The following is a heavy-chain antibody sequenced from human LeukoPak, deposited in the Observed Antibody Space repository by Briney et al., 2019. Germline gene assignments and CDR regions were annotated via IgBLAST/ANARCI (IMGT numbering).Heavy chain of an antibody. CDR1: GFTFSSYG. V-gene: IGHV3-30*02. CDR2: IRYDGSNK. Sequence: GGSLRPPCAASGFTFSSYGMHWVRQAPGKGLEGVAFIRYDGSNKYYADSVKGRFAISRDNSKNTLYLQMNSLRAEDTAVYYCAKDNGGDYGGRFDYWGQGTLVPVSS. J-gene: IGHJ4*02. CDR3: AKDNGGDYGGRFDY. D-gene: IGHD4-23*01.